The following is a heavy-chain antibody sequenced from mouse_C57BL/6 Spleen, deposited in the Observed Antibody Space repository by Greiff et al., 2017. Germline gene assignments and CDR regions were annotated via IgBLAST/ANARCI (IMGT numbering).Heavy chain of an antibody. V-gene: IGHV1-82*01. Sequence: QVQLKESGPELVKPGASVKISCKASGYAFRSSWMNWVKQRPGKGLEWIGRIYPGDGDTNYNGKFKGKATLTADKSSSTAYMQLSSLTSADSAVYFCARSLFITTVVGHYYAMDYWGQGTSVTVSS. J-gene: IGHJ4*01. D-gene: IGHD1-1*01. CDR2: IYPGDGDT. CDR1: GYAFRSSW. CDR3: ARSLFITTVVGHYYAMDY.